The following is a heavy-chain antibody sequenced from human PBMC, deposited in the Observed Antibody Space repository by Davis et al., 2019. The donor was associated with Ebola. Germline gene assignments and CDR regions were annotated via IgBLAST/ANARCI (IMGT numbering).Heavy chain of an antibody. CDR3: ARRRWLQFRAYYGMDV. CDR1: GGSFSGYY. CDR2: INHSGST. Sequence: PSETLSLTCAVYGGSFSGYYWSWIRQPPGKGLEWIGEINHSGSTNYNPSLKSRVTISVDTSKNQFSLKLSSVTAADTAVYYCARRRWLQFRAYYGMDVWGQGTTVTVSS. J-gene: IGHJ6*02. D-gene: IGHD5-24*01. V-gene: IGHV4-34*01.